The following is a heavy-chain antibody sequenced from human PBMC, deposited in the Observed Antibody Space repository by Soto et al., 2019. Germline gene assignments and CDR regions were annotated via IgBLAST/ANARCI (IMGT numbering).Heavy chain of an antibody. V-gene: IGHV3-23*01. CDR3: TSWNGYGDL. J-gene: IGHJ5*02. Sequence: QLLESGGGLVQPGGSLRLSCVVSGFSFSTYGVTWVRQAPGKGLEWVCGVSGGSGVTHYTDSVKGRFTISGDDSKNTVYLQMHSLRGEDTAVYYCTSWNGYGDLWGQGTLVTVSS. D-gene: IGHD1-1*01. CDR1: GFSFSTYG. CDR2: VSGGSGVT.